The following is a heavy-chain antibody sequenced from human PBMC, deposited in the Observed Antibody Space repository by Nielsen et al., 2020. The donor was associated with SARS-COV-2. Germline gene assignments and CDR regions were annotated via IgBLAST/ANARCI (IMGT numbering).Heavy chain of an antibody. Sequence: ASVKVSCKASGYTFTGYYIHWVRQARGQGLEWMGWINPNNGVTKSAQKFQGRVTMTRDASISTVYMELTSDDTAVYYCARARATIFGLVMSYGMDVWGQGTTVTVSS. V-gene: IGHV1-2*02. CDR2: INPNNGVT. CDR1: GYTFTGYY. D-gene: IGHD3/OR15-3a*01. CDR3: ARARATIFGLVMSYGMDV. J-gene: IGHJ6*02.